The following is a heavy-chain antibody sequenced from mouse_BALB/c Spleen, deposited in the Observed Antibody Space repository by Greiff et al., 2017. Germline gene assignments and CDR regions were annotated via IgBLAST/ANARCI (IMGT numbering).Heavy chain of an antibody. D-gene: IGHD2-1*01. Sequence: EVMLVESGGGLVQPGGSLKLSCAASGFTFSSYGMSWVRQTPDKRLELVATINSNGGSTYYPDSVKGRFTISRDNAKNTLYLQMSSLKSEDTAMYYCGSDLLSYAMDYWGQGTSVTVSS. J-gene: IGHJ4*01. CDR2: INSNGGST. V-gene: IGHV5-6-3*01. CDR3: GSDLLSYAMDY. CDR1: GFTFSSYG.